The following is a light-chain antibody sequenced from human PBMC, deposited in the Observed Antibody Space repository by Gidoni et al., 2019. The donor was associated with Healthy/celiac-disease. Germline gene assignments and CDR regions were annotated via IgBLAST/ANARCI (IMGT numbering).Light chain of an antibody. CDR3: QAWVARDVV. V-gene: IGLV3-1*01. CDR1: NLGDKY. Sequence: SYELTQPPSVSVSPGQTASITCSGDNLGDKYACWYQKKPGQSPVLVIYQDSKRPSGIPERFSGSNSGNTATLTISGTQAMDEADYYCQAWVARDVVFGGGTKLTVL. CDR2: QDS. J-gene: IGLJ2*01.